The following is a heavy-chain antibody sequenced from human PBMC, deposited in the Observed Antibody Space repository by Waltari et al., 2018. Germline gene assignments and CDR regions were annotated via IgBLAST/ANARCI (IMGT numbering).Heavy chain of an antibody. V-gene: IGHV1-18*01. J-gene: IGHJ4*02. CDR3: ARGVPGSWPDYYFDH. D-gene: IGHD3-10*01. CDR1: GYTFTNYG. Sequence: QVQLVQSGAEVKKPGASVKVSCKASGYTFTNYGISWVRQAPGQGLEWMGWFSVYNGNTNYAHKLQGRVTMTTDTSTSTAYMELRSLRSDDTAVYYCARGVPGSWPDYYFDHWGQGTLVTVSS. CDR2: FSVYNGNT.